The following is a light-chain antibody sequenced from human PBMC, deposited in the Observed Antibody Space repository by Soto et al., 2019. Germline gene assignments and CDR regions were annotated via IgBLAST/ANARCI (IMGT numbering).Light chain of an antibody. V-gene: IGKV3-11*01. CDR1: QFIDRY. CDR2: DAS. Sequence: EIVLTQSPATLSLSPGERANLSCRASQFIDRYLAWYRQIPGQAPRLLIYDASNRATGIPPRFSGSGSGTDFTLTISSLEPEDSAVYYCQQRHMWPITFGQGTRLEIK. CDR3: QQRHMWPIT. J-gene: IGKJ5*01.